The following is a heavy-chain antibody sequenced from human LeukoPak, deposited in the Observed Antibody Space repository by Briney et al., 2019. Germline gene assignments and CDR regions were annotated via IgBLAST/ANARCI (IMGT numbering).Heavy chain of an antibody. CDR3: ARGVKDVLRYFDWLPGLMDV. J-gene: IGHJ6*02. D-gene: IGHD3-9*01. CDR2: IGTAGDT. CDR1: GFTFSSYW. Sequence: TGGSLRLSCAASGFTFSSYWMHWVRQATGKGLEWVSAIGTAGDTYYPGSVKGRFTISRENAKNSLYLQMNSLRAGGTAVYYCARGVKDVLRYFDWLPGLMDVWGQGTTVTVSS. V-gene: IGHV3-13*01.